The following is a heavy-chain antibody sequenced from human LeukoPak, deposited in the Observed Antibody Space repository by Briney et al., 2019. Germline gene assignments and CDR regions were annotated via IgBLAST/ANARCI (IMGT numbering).Heavy chain of an antibody. CDR1: GFTFSSYR. CDR3: ARGGLSSVILVASDWFDP. CDR2: ISTRDTYP. Sequence: GGSLRLSCAASGFTFSSYRMSWVRQAPGKGLQWVSSISTRDTYPNYADSVKGRFTISRDNAKNTLYLQMNSLRVEDTAVYYCARGGLSSVILVASDWFDPWGQGTLVTVSS. D-gene: IGHD3-22*01. V-gene: IGHV3-21*01. J-gene: IGHJ5*02.